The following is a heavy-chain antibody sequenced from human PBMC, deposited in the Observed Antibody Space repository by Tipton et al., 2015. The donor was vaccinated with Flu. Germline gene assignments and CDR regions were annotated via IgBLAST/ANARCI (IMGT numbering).Heavy chain of an antibody. J-gene: IGHJ6*02. CDR2: INWNGGSV. CDR1: GFAFDDFG. Sequence: SLRLSCVASGFAFDDFGMSWVRQAPGKGLEWISGINWNGGSVGYADSVKGRFTVSRDNAKNSLYLQMNSLRVEDTALYYCVRAAFWAVVPPSDYGMDVWGQGTTVTVSS. D-gene: IGHD2-2*01. CDR3: VRAAFWAVVPPSDYGMDV. V-gene: IGHV3-20*04.